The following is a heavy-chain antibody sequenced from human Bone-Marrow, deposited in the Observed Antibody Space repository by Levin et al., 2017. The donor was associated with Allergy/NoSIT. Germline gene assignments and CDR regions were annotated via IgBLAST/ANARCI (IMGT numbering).Heavy chain of an antibody. J-gene: IGHJ4*02. V-gene: IGHV4-59*01. D-gene: IGHD6-6*01. CDR3: VGENRSSSFGL. CDR1: GATISGDY. CDR2: IYTSASTTTFS. Sequence: SETLSLTCTVSGATISGDYWSWIRQPPGKGLEWIAYIYTSASTTTFSKYNPSLKSGFTISVDTSKNQISLKVNSMTAADTAVYYCVGENRSSSFGLWGQGTLVTVSS.